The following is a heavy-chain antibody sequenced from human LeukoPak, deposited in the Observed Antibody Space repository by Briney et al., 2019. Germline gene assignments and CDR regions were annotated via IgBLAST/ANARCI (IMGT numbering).Heavy chain of an antibody. V-gene: IGHV5-51*01. CDR1: GYSFTSYW. J-gene: IGHJ4*02. Sequence: GESLKISCKGSGYSFTSYWIGWVRQMPGKGLEWVGINYPGDSDTRYSPSFQGQVTISADKSIRTAYLQWSSLKASDTAMYYCARRGYYDSSGYYFFDYWGQGTLVTVSS. CDR2: NYPGDSDT. CDR3: ARRGYYDSSGYYFFDY. D-gene: IGHD3-22*01.